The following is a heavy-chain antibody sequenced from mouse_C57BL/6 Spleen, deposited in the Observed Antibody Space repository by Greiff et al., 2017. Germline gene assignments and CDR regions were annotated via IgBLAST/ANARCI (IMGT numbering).Heavy chain of an antibody. Sequence: DVMLVESGEGLVKPGGSLKLSCAASGFTFSSYAMSWVRQTPEKRLEWVAYISSGGDYIYYADTVKGRFTISRDNARNTLYLQMSSLKSEDTAMYYCTRDGYDDYYAMDYWGQGTSVTVSS. V-gene: IGHV5-9-1*02. CDR3: TRDGYDDYYAMDY. J-gene: IGHJ4*01. D-gene: IGHD2-2*01. CDR2: ISSGGDYI. CDR1: GFTFSSYA.